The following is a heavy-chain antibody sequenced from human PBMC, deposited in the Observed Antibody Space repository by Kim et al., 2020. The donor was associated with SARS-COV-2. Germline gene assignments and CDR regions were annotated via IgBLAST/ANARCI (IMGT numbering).Heavy chain of an antibody. J-gene: IGHJ4*02. Sequence: GGSLRLSCAASGFTFSSYAMSWVRQAPGKGLEWVSVIYSGGSSTYYADSVKGRFTISRDNSKNTLYLQMNSLRAEDTAVYYCAKVQYYDYVWGSYRPREGYFDYWGQGTLVTVSS. CDR1: GFTFSSYA. CDR2: IYSGGSST. CDR3: AKVQYYDYVWGSYRPREGYFDY. V-gene: IGHV3-23*03. D-gene: IGHD3-16*02.